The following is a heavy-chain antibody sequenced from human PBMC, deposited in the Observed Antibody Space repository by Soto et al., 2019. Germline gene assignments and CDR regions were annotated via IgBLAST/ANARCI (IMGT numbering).Heavy chain of an antibody. J-gene: IGHJ5*02. CDR3: ARVSTTVWAFDP. V-gene: IGHV3-33*01. D-gene: IGHD4-17*01. Sequence: QVQLVESGGGVVQPGRSLRLSCAASGFTFSSYGMHWVRQAPGKGLEWVAVIWYDGSNKYYADSVKGRFTISRDNSKNTRYLQMNSLRAEDTAVYYCARVSTTVWAFDPWGQGTLVTVSS. CDR2: IWYDGSNK. CDR1: GFTFSSYG.